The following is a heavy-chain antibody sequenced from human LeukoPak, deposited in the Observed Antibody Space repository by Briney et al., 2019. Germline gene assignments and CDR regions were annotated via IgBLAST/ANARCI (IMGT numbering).Heavy chain of an antibody. Sequence: ASVKVSCKASGYTFTSYGISWVRQAPGQGLEWMGWISAYNGNTNYAQKLQGRVTMTTDTSTSTAYMELRSLRSDDTAVYYCARDRSITMVRGVIMNYWGQGTLVTVSS. CDR3: ARDRSITMVRGVIMNY. V-gene: IGHV1-18*01. CDR1: GYTFTSYG. D-gene: IGHD3-10*01. J-gene: IGHJ4*02. CDR2: ISAYNGNT.